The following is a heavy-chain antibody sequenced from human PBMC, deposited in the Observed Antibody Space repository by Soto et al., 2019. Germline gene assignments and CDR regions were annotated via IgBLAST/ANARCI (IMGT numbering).Heavy chain of an antibody. J-gene: IGHJ5*02. D-gene: IGHD5-12*01. CDR3: AREYYSGYDS. CDR2: INHSGST. V-gene: IGHV4-34*01. CDR1: GGSFSGYY. Sequence: SETLSLTCAVYGGSFSGYYWSWIRQPPGKGLEWIGEINHSGSTNYNPSLKSRVTISVDTSKNQFSLKLSSVTAADTAVYYCAREYYSGYDSWGQGTLVTVSS.